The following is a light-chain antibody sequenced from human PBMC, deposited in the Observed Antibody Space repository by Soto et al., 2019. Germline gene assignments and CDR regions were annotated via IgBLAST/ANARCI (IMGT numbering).Light chain of an antibody. V-gene: IGKV3-20*01. CDR2: GAS. J-gene: IGKJ1*01. Sequence: EIVLTQSPGTLSLSPGDRATLSCRASQSVSSNYLAWYQQQKPGQAPRLLIYGASSRATGVPDRFSGSGSGTDFTLAISRLEPEDFVVYYCQQYGDSSWTFGQGTKVDIK. CDR1: QSVSSNY. CDR3: QQYGDSSWT.